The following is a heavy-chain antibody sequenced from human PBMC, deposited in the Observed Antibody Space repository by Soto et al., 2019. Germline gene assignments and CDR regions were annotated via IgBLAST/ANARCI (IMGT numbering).Heavy chain of an antibody. CDR1: GFTFSSSW. J-gene: IGHJ4*02. D-gene: IGHD1-20*01. CDR3: ARGSSWNDRYFDY. Sequence: PGGSLRLSCAASGFTFSSSWMSWVRQAPGKGLEWVANIKYDGSEEYYVDSVKGRFTISRDNAKNSLYLQMNTLRAEDTAVYYCARGSSWNDRYFDYWGQGTLVTVSS. CDR2: IKYDGSEE. V-gene: IGHV3-7*03.